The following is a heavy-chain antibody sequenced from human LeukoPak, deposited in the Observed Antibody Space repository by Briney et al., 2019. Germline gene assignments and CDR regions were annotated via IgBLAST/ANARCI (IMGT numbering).Heavy chain of an antibody. CDR1: GFTFSSYG. CDR3: ARDLLLWFGELCPPGY. J-gene: IGHJ4*02. Sequence: GGSLRLSCAASGFTFSSYGMHWVRQAPGKGLEWVAVTWYDGSNKYYADSVKGRFTISRDNSKNTLYLQMNSLRAEDTAVYYCARDLLLWFGELCPPGYRGQGTLVTVSS. D-gene: IGHD3-10*01. V-gene: IGHV3-33*01. CDR2: TWYDGSNK.